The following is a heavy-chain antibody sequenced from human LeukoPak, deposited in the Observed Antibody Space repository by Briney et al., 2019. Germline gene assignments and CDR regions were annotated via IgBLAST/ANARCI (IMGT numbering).Heavy chain of an antibody. CDR1: GFTFSSYG. Sequence: QSGGSLRLSCAASGFTFSSYGMHWVRQAPGKGLEWVAFIRYDESNKYYADSVKGRFTISRDNSKNTLYLQMNSLKAEDTAVYYCGTVFDHWGPGILVTVSS. D-gene: IGHD1-14*01. CDR3: GTVFDH. CDR2: IRYDESNK. V-gene: IGHV3-30*02. J-gene: IGHJ4*02.